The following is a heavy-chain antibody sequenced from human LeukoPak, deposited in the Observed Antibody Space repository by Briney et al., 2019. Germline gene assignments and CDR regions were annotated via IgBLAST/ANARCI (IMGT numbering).Heavy chain of an antibody. V-gene: IGHV4-39*07. D-gene: IGHD3-10*01. CDR1: GGSISSSSYY. Sequence: SETLSLTCTVSGGSISSSSYYWGWIRQPPGKGPEWIGSIYYSGSTYYNPSLKSRVTMSVDTSKNQFSLKLSSVTAADTAVYYCARDGIRGVKIWGQGTLVTVSS. CDR2: IYYSGST. CDR3: ARDGIRGVKI. J-gene: IGHJ4*02.